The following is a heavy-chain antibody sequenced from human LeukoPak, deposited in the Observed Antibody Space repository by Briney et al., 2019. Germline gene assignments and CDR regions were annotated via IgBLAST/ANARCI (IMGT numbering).Heavy chain of an antibody. CDR3: AKVEAAGPGAY. J-gene: IGHJ4*02. D-gene: IGHD6-25*01. Sequence: GALRLSCAASGFTFSSYAMSWVRQAPGKGLEWVSAISGSGGSTYYADSVKGRFTIYRDKCKTTLYLQMNSLRAEDTAVYYCAKVEAAGPGAYWGQGTLVTVSS. CDR1: GFTFSSYA. V-gene: IGHV3-23*01. CDR2: ISGSGGST.